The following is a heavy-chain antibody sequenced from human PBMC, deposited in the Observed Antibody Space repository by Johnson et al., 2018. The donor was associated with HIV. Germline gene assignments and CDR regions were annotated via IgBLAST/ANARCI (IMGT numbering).Heavy chain of an antibody. D-gene: IGHD2-15*01. V-gene: IGHV3-30*03. CDR3: ATRYYHPYSKEIAAFDI. Sequence: QVQLVESGGGVVQPGRSLRLSCAASGFTFSSYGMHWVRQAPGTGLEWVAVTSYAGSTTYYADSVKVRFTISRDNSKNTLYLQMNSLRAEDTAVYYCATRYYHPYSKEIAAFDIWGQGTMVTVSS. J-gene: IGHJ3*02. CDR2: TSYAGSTT. CDR1: GFTFSSYG.